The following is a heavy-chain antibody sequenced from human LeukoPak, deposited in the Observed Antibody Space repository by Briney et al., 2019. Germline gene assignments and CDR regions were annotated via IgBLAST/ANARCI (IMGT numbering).Heavy chain of an antibody. CDR3: ARRNWAFHYYYMDV. CDR2: INPSGGST. Sequence: GASVKVSCKASGYTFTSYYIHWVRQAPGEGLEWMGIINPSGGSTSYAQKFQGRVTMTRDMSTSTVYMELSSLRAEDTAVYYCARRNWAFHYYYMDVWGKGTTVTVSS. J-gene: IGHJ6*03. V-gene: IGHV1-46*01. D-gene: IGHD7-27*01. CDR1: GYTFTSYY.